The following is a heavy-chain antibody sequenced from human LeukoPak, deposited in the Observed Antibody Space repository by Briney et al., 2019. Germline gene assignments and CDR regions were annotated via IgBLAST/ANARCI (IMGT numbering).Heavy chain of an antibody. V-gene: IGHV3-48*03. CDR3: ARSGLDAFDI. D-gene: IGHD6-25*01. CDR1: GFPFSSYE. Sequence: PGGSLRLSCAASGFPFSSYEMNWVRQAPGKGLEWVSYISSSGSTIYYADPVKGRFTISRDNAKNSLYLQMNSLRAEDTAVYYCARSGLDAFDIWGQGTMVTVSS. J-gene: IGHJ3*02. CDR2: ISSSGSTI.